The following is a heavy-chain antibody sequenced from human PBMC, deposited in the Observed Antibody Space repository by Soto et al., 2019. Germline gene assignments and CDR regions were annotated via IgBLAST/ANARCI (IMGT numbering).Heavy chain of an antibody. Sequence: EVQLLESGGGLVQPGGSLRLSCAASGFTFSSYAMSWVRQAPGKGLEWVSAISGSGGSTYYADSVKGRFTISRDKSKNTLYLEIASLSPEVTAVYYCAKDEVGPPSDYDMLTGMDVWGQGTTVPVSS. CDR3: AKDEVGPPSDYDMLTGMDV. V-gene: IGHV3-23*01. D-gene: IGHD3-9*01. CDR1: GFTFSSYA. J-gene: IGHJ6*02. CDR2: ISGSGGST.